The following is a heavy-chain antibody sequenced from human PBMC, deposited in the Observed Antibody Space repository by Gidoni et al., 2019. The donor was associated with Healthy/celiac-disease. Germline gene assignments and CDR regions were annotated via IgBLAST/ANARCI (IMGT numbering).Heavy chain of an antibody. J-gene: IGHJ6*02. CDR3: ARDAGYCSGGSCYPSGGMDV. Sequence: EVQLVESGGGLVKPGGSLRLSCAASGFTFSSYSMNWVRQAPGKGLEWVSSISSSSSYIYYADSVKGRFTISRDNAKNSLYLQMNSLRAEDTAVYYCARDAGYCSGGSCYPSGGMDVWGQGTTVTVSS. CDR1: GFTFSSYS. D-gene: IGHD2-15*01. V-gene: IGHV3-21*01. CDR2: ISSSSSYI.